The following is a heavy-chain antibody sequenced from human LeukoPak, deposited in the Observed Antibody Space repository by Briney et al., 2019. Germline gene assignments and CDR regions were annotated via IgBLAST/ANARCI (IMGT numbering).Heavy chain of an antibody. Sequence: GGSLRLSCAASGFTFSDYYMSWIRQAPGKGLEWVSYISSSSSNTNYADSVKGRFTISRDNAKTSLYLQMNSLRDEDTAIYYCSREFRVLSNMWGQGTRVSVSS. CDR2: ISSSSSNT. D-gene: IGHD2-8*02. J-gene: IGHJ3*02. V-gene: IGHV3-11*06. CDR1: GFTFSDYY. CDR3: SREFRVLSNM.